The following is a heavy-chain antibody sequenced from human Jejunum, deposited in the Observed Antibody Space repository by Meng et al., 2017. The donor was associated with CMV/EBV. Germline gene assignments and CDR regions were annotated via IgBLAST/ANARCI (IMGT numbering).Heavy chain of an antibody. V-gene: IGHV1-46*01. Sequence: FISYYMHWVRQAPGQGLEWMGIINLSGGYTTYAQKFQGRVTMTRDTYTSTVYMELSSLRSEDTAVYYCARPAVPAANYYYYYGLDVWGQGTTVTVS. CDR1: FISYY. J-gene: IGHJ6*02. D-gene: IGHD2-2*01. CDR3: ARPAVPAANYYYYYGLDV. CDR2: INLSGGYT.